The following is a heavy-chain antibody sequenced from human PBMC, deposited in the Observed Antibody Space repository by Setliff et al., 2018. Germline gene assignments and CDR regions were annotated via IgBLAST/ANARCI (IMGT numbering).Heavy chain of an antibody. D-gene: IGHD2-2*01. CDR1: GFTFSRYW. J-gene: IGHJ4*02. Sequence: GGSLRLSCAASGFTFSRYWMSWVRQAPGKGLEWVANIKQDGSDTYYMDSVKGRLTISRDNANNSLYLQMNTLRVEDTAVYFRVRLGCSTTSCYYFDYWGQGAQVTVSS. V-gene: IGHV3-7*01. CDR3: VRLGCSTTSCYYFDY. CDR2: IKQDGSDT.